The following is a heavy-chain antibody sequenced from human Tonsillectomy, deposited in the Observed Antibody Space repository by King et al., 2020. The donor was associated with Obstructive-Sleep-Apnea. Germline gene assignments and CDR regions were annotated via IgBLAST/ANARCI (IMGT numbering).Heavy chain of an antibody. D-gene: IGHD3-10*01. Sequence: VQLVESGGGLVKPGGSLRLSCAASGFTFSSYSMNWVRQAPGKGLEWVSSISSSSSYIYYADSVKGRFTISRDNAKNSLYLQMNSLRAEDTAVYYCERVGGVGSGSYYFPWGQGTLVTVSS. J-gene: IGHJ5*02. CDR2: ISSSSSYI. CDR1: GFTFSSYS. V-gene: IGHV3-21*01. CDR3: ERVGGVGSGSYYFP.